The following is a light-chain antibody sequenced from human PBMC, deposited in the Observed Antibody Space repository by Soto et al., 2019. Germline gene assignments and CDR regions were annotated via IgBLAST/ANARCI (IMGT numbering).Light chain of an antibody. CDR1: QTISSW. CDR3: QQLFDSPIT. J-gene: IGKJ5*01. CDR2: KAS. V-gene: IGKV1-5*03. Sequence: DIQMTQSPSTLSGSVGDRVTITCRASQTISSWLAWYQQKPGKAPKLLIYKASTLKSGVPSRFSGSGSGTELTLTISSLQPDDFATYYCQQLFDSPITFGQGGRLAIK.